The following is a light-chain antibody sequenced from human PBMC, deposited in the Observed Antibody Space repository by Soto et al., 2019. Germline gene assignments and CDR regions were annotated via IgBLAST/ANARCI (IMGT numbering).Light chain of an antibody. Sequence: QSVLTQPPSASGTPGQTVTVSCSGSTSDIGTNAVNWFQHVPGTAPRLLIYTNNQRPSGVPDRFSGSKSGTSASLAISGLQSEDEATYYCATWHDSFYVFGTGTKLTVL. V-gene: IGLV1-44*01. CDR2: TNN. CDR1: TSDIGTNA. CDR3: ATWHDSFYV. J-gene: IGLJ1*01.